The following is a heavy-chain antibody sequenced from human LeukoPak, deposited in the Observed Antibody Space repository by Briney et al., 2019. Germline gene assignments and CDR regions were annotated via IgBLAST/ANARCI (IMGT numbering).Heavy chain of an antibody. V-gene: IGHV1-18*01. CDR3: ARANYYSGMGV. CDR1: GYTFTSYF. J-gene: IGHJ6*02. Sequence: ASVKVSCKAAGYTFTSYFISWVRQAPGQGLEWMGWISAYNGNANYAQKFLGRVTMTTDTATSTAYMELWGLRSDDTAVFYCARANYYSGMGVWGQGTPVTVSS. CDR2: ISAYNGNA.